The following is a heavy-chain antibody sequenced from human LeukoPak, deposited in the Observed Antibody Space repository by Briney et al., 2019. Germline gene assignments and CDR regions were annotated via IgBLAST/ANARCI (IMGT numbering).Heavy chain of an antibody. CDR2: ISSSGSTI. D-gene: IGHD6-13*01. J-gene: IGHJ5*02. CDR1: GFTFSSYE. V-gene: IGHV3-48*03. CDR3: ASPEPTSSSWYGGGFDP. Sequence: PGGSLRLSCAASGFTFSSYEMNWVRQVPGRGLEWVSYISSSGSTIYYADSVKGRFTISRDNAKNSLYLQMNSLRAEDTAVYYCASPEPTSSSWYGGGFDPWGQGTLVTVSS.